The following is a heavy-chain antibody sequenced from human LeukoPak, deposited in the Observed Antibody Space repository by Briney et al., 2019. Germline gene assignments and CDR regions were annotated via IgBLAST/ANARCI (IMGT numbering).Heavy chain of an antibody. CDR1: GYSISSGYY. Sequence: SETLSLTCTVSGYSISSGYYWGWIRQPPGKGLEWIGSIYHSGSTYYNPSLKSRVTISVDTSKNQFSLKLSSVTAADTAVYYCARGPRLLWFGNGYYYYYYYMDVWGKGTTVTVSS. V-gene: IGHV4-38-2*02. J-gene: IGHJ6*03. CDR2: IYHSGST. D-gene: IGHD3-10*01. CDR3: ARGPRLLWFGNGYYYYYYYMDV.